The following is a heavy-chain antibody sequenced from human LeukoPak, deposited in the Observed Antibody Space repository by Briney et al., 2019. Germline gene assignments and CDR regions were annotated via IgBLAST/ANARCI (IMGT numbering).Heavy chain of an antibody. CDR1: GFTFSDHA. J-gene: IGHJ4*02. Sequence: GGSLRLSCAASGFTFSDHAMSWVRQAPAKGLESISSISAGGDRTHYADSVKGRFTVSRGNSKNTLYLHMNSLRAEDTAVYFCAYLDSSGYYYGRLRYWGQGTPVTVSS. CDR3: AYLDSSGYYYGRLRY. CDR2: ISAGGDRT. V-gene: IGHV3-23*01. D-gene: IGHD3-22*01.